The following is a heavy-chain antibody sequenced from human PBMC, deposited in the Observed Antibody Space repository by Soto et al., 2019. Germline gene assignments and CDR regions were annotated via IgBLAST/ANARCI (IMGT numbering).Heavy chain of an antibody. CDR2: IYYSGST. CDR1: GGSVGSGSYY. CDR3: ARSPREEDYYYGMDV. D-gene: IGHD1-26*01. J-gene: IGHJ6*02. Sequence: SETLSLTCTVSGGSVGSGSYYWSWIRQPPGKGLEWIGYIYYSGSTNYNPSLKSRVTISVDTSKNQFSLKLSSVTAADTAVYYCARSPREEDYYYGMDVWGQGTTVTVSS. V-gene: IGHV4-61*01.